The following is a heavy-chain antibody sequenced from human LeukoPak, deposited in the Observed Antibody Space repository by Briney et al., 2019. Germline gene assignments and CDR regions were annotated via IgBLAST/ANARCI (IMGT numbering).Heavy chain of an antibody. V-gene: IGHV3-30*18. CDR1: GFTFSSYG. CDR3: AKDGYYYDSSGYSFIDY. D-gene: IGHD3-22*01. Sequence: GGSLRLSCVVSGFTFSSYGMHWVRQAPGKGLEWVAVISYDGSNKYYADSVKGRFTISRDNSKNTLYLQMNSLRAEDTAVYYCAKDGYYYDSSGYSFIDYWGQGTLVTVSS. CDR2: ISYDGSNK. J-gene: IGHJ4*02.